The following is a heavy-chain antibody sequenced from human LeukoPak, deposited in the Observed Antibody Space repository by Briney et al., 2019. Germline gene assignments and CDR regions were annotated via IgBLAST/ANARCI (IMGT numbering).Heavy chain of an antibody. Sequence: SETLSLTCAVYGGSFSGYYWSWIRQPPGKGLGWIGEINHSGSTNYNPSLKSRVTISVDTSKNQFSLKLSSVTAADTAVYYCAGLNRYCSSTSCYPTDDDYWGQGTLVTVSS. CDR3: AGLNRYCSSTSCYPTDDDY. J-gene: IGHJ4*02. CDR1: GGSFSGYY. CDR2: INHSGST. D-gene: IGHD2-2*01. V-gene: IGHV4-34*01.